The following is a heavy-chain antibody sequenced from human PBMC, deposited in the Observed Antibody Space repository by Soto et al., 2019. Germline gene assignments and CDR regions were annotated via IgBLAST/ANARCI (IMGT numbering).Heavy chain of an antibody. Sequence: ASETLSLTCTVSGGSISSSSYYWGWIRQPPGKGLEWIGSIYYSGSTYYNPSLKSRVTISVDTSKNQFSLKLSSVTAADTAVYYCASRPIGSQITMVRGVFDYWGQGTLVTVSS. CDR2: IYYSGST. J-gene: IGHJ4*02. CDR1: GGSISSSSYY. V-gene: IGHV4-39*01. CDR3: ASRPIGSQITMVRGVFDY. D-gene: IGHD3-10*01.